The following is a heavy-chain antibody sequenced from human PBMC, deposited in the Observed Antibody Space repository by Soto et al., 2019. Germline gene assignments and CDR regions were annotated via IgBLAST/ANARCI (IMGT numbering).Heavy chain of an antibody. V-gene: IGHV4-39*01. CDR2: IYYSGST. Sequence: SETLSLTCTVSGGSISSSSYYWGWIRQPPGKGLEWIGSIYYSGSTYYNPSLKSRVTISVATSKNQFSLKLSSVTAADTAVYYCARSSYGSDAFDIWGQGTMVTVSS. J-gene: IGHJ3*02. CDR3: ARSSYGSDAFDI. CDR1: GGSISSSSYY. D-gene: IGHD5-18*01.